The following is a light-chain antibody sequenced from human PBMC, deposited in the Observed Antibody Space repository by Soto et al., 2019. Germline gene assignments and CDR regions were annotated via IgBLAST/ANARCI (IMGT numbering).Light chain of an antibody. J-gene: IGLJ1*01. CDR1: SSNIGAGNV. Sequence: QSVLTQPPSVSGAPGQRVTISCTGSSSNIGAGNVVNWYQQFPGKAPKLLIYGNNNRPSGVPDRFSGSKSGTSASLAITGLQADDVDDYYGQSYYSSPTAGYGVQVVGTGTKVTVL. CDR3: QSYYSSPTAGYGVQV. CDR2: GNN. V-gene: IGLV1-40*01.